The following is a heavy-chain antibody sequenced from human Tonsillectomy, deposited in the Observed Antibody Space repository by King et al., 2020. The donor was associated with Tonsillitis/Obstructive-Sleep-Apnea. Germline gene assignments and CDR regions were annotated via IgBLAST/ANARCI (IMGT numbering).Heavy chain of an antibody. D-gene: IGHD2-2*02. CDR1: GFTFGSYG. V-gene: IGHV3-30*18. Sequence: VQLVESGGGVVQPGRSLRLSCAASGFTFGSYGMHWVRQAPDKGLEWVAFISYDGSNKYYADSVKGRFTISRDNSKNTLFLQMNSLTAQDTAVYHCAKNVVVPAAIHSYYYYGMDVWGQGTTVTVSS. CDR3: AKNVVVPAAIHSYYYYGMDV. CDR2: ISYDGSNK. J-gene: IGHJ6*02.